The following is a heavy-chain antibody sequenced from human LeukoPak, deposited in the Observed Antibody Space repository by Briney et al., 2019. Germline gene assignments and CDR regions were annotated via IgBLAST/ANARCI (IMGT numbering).Heavy chain of an antibody. CDR2: IYYSGST. CDR3: ARDLGYSYGYTFDY. Sequence: SETLSLTCTVPGGSISSSSYYWGWIRQPPGKGLEWIGSIYYSGSTYYNPSLKSRVTISVDTSKNQFSLKLSSVTAADTAVYYCARDLGYSYGYTFDYWGQGTLVTVSS. V-gene: IGHV4-39*07. J-gene: IGHJ4*02. CDR1: GGSISSSSYY. D-gene: IGHD5-18*01.